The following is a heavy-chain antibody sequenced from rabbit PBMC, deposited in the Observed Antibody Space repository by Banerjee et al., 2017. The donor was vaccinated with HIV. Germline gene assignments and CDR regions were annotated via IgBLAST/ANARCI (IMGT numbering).Heavy chain of an antibody. D-gene: IGHD6-1*01. V-gene: IGHV1S40*01. CDR3: VREAGYGGYGDGNL. Sequence: QSLEESGGGLVKPGASLTLTCKASGFSFSSDYDICWVRQAPGKGLEWIACIGADSSSSTYYANWAKGRFTISKTSSTTVTLQMTSLTAADTATYFCVREAGYGGYGDGNLWGPGTLVTVS. CDR2: IGADSSSST. CDR1: GFSFSSDYD. J-gene: IGHJ4*01.